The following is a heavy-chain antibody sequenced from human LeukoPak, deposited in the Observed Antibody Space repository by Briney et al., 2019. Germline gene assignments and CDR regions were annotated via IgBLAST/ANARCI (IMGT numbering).Heavy chain of an antibody. CDR2: INHSGST. D-gene: IGHD2-15*01. CDR3: ARETRYCSGGSCYSGQKYNWFDP. J-gene: IGHJ5*02. CDR1: GGSFSGYY. V-gene: IGHV4-34*01. Sequence: SETLSLTCAVYGGSFSGYYWSWIRQPPGKGLEWIGEINHSGSTNYNPSLKSRVTISVDTSKNQFSLKLSSVTAADTAVYYCARETRYCSGGSCYSGQKYNWFDPWGQGTLVTVSS.